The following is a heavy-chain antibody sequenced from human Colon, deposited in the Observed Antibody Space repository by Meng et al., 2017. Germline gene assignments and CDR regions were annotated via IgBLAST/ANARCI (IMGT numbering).Heavy chain of an antibody. J-gene: IGHJ4*02. CDR1: NGSINSADYY. Sequence: QVQLQESGPGLVKPSQTLSLTCTISNGSINSADYYWNWIRQPPGKGPEWLGYIHSSGNTHYTPSLKSRLAMSLDTSKNQFSLRLTSVTAADTAVYYCARNPVIPDARTFDFWGQGALVTVSS. D-gene: IGHD2-2*01. CDR3: ARNPVIPDARTFDF. CDR2: IHSSGNT. V-gene: IGHV4-30-4*01.